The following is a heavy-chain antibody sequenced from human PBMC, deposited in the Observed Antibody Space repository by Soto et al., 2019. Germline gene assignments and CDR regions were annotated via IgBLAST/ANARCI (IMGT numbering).Heavy chain of an antibody. J-gene: IGHJ4*02. Sequence: PGGSLRLSCAASGFTFGNYWMTWVRQAPGKGLEWVANIKQDGGGRYYVDSVRGRFTISRDNANNSLYLQLNSLRVEDTAVYYCAKESQQWLVMYDYWGQGTLVTVSS. V-gene: IGHV3-7*03. CDR1: GFTFGNYW. CDR3: AKESQQWLVMYDY. D-gene: IGHD6-19*01. CDR2: IKQDGGGR.